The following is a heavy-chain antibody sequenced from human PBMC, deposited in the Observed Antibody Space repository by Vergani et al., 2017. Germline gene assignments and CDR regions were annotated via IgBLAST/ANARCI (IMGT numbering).Heavy chain of an antibody. CDR2: IYYSGST. J-gene: IGHJ4*02. D-gene: IGHD6-13*01. V-gene: IGHV4-39*01. CDR1: GGSISSSSYY. Sequence: QLQLQESGPGLVKPSETLSLTCTVSGGSISSSSYYWGWIRQPPGMGLEWIGSIYYSGSTYYNPYLKSRVTISVDTSKNQFSLKLSSVTAADTAVYYCARRGIAAPIDYWGQGTLVTVSS. CDR3: ARRGIAAPIDY.